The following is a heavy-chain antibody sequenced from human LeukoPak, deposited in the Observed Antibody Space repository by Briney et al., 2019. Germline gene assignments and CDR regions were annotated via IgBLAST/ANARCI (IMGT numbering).Heavy chain of an antibody. CDR2: ISAYNGNT. Sequence: ASVKVSCKASGYTFTSYGISWVRQAPGQGLEWMGWISAYNGNTNYARKLQGRVTMTTDTSTSTAYMELRSLRSDDTAVYYCARDLDRIAARPDEDYFDYWGQGTLVTVSS. CDR1: GYTFTSYG. D-gene: IGHD6-6*01. CDR3: ARDLDRIAARPDEDYFDY. J-gene: IGHJ4*02. V-gene: IGHV1-18*01.